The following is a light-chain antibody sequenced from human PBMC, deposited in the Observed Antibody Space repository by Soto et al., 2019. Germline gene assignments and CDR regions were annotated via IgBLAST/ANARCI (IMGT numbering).Light chain of an antibody. V-gene: IGKV3-15*01. Sequence: EIVLTHSPATVSVSPCETAALSWSASSTVYGNLAWYQQKPGQAPRLLIYGTSTRASGIPARFSGSGSGTDFKLTNSSLQSDDFSTYYCQQYSEWPPFTFGQGTRLEIK. CDR1: STVYGN. CDR3: QQYSEWPPFT. CDR2: GTS. J-gene: IGKJ5*01.